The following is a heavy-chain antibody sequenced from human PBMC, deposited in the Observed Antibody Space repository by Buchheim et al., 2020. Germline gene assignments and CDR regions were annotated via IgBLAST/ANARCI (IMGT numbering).Heavy chain of an antibody. Sequence: EVQLLESGGGLVQPGGSLRLSCAASGFTFSSYAMSWVRQAPGKGLEWVSAISGSGGSTYYADSVKGRFTISRDNSKNTLYLQMNSLRAEDTAAYYCAKVKSPFTYYYDSSGLLEYWGQGTL. V-gene: IGHV3-23*01. J-gene: IGHJ4*02. D-gene: IGHD3-22*01. CDR2: ISGSGGST. CDR3: AKVKSPFTYYYDSSGLLEY. CDR1: GFTFSSYA.